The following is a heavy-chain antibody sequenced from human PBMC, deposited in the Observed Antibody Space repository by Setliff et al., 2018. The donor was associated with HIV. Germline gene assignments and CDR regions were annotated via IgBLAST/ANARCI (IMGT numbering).Heavy chain of an antibody. D-gene: IGHD3-10*01. V-gene: IGHV3-30*04. CDR1: GFTLSGYD. CDR3: ARDVYYGAGSLLHYYYLDL. J-gene: IGHJ6*03. Sequence: GGSLRLSCAASGFTLSGYDMHWVRQAPGKGLEWVALISYDGSYDKYADSVKGRFTGSRDNSKNMLYLQMNSLRVEDTAIYYCARDVYYGAGSLLHYYYLDLWGKGTAVTVSS. CDR2: ISYDGSYD.